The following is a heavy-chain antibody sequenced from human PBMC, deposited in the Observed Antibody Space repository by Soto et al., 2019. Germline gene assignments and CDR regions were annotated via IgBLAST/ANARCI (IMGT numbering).Heavy chain of an antibody. CDR3: IGSFPF. Sequence: EVYLVESGGGLVEPGRSLRLSCTASGFPFGNFLMSWFRQAPGKGMEWVGFIRSQPYGGTAEYAASVRGGFPISRDDSKGIAYLQMNSLQTEDSGVYYCIGSFPFWGQGTLVTVSS. D-gene: IGHD3-10*01. CDR2: IRSQPYGGTA. CDR1: GFPFGNFL. V-gene: IGHV3-49*03. J-gene: IGHJ4*02.